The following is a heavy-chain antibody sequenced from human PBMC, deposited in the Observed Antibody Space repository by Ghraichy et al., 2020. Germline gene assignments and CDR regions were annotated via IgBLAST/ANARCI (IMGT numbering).Heavy chain of an antibody. V-gene: IGHV1-69*13. CDR1: GGTFSSYA. Sequence: SVKVSCKASGGTFSSYAISWVRQAPGQGLEWMGGIIPIFGTANYAQKFQGRVTITADESTSTAYMELSSLRSEDTAVYYCARYLVAGTTNWFDPWGQGTLVTVSS. CDR2: IIPIFGTA. D-gene: IGHD1-7*01. CDR3: ARYLVAGTTNWFDP. J-gene: IGHJ5*02.